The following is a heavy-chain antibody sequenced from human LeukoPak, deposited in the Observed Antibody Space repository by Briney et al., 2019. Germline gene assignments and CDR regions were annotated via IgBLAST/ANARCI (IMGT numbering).Heavy chain of an antibody. V-gene: IGHV1-69*13. CDR2: ITPIFGAA. Sequence: SVKVSCKASGGTFSTFAISWVRQAPGQGLEWMGGITPIFGAAKYAQKFQGRVTITADESTSTVNMELSSLRSEDTAVYFCARESGFYGSGSRYWGQGTLVTVSS. CDR3: ARESGFYGSGSRY. J-gene: IGHJ4*02. D-gene: IGHD3-10*01. CDR1: GGTFSTFA.